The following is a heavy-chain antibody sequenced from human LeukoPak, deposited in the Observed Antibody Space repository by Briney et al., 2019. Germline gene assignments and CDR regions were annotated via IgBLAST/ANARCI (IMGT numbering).Heavy chain of an antibody. D-gene: IGHD1-26*01. CDR1: GFTFSSYW. J-gene: IGHJ4*02. V-gene: IGHV3-74*01. CDR2: INSDGSST. CDR3: ARDKIVGATKLDY. Sequence: GGSLRLSCEASGFTFSSYWMHWVRQDPGKGLVWVSRINSDGSSTSYADSVKGRFTISRDNAKNTLYLQMNSLRAEDTAVYYCARDKIVGATKLDYWGQGTLVTVSS.